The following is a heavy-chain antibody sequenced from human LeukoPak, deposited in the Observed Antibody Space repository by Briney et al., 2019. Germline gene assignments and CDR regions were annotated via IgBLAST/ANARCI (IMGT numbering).Heavy chain of an antibody. J-gene: IGHJ6*02. CDR1: GGSISSSSYY. CDR2: IYYSGST. D-gene: IGHD2-15*01. CDR3: ARGRGYCSGGSCRRSYYYYGMDV. Sequence: SETLSLTCTVSGGSISSSSYYWGWIRQPQGKGLEWIGSIYYSGSTYYNPSLKSRVTISVDTSKNQFSLKLSSVTAADTAVYYCARGRGYCSGGSCRRSYYYYGMDVWGQGTTVTVSS. V-gene: IGHV4-39*07.